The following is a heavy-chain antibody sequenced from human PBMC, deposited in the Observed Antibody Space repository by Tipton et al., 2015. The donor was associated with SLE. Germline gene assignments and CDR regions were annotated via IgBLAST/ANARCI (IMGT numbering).Heavy chain of an antibody. CDR1: GGSFSGYY. Sequence: TLSLTCAVYGGSFSGYYWSWIRQHPGKGLEWIGYIYYSGSTYYNPSLKSRVTISVDTSKNQFSLKLRSVTAADTAVYYCARSRGIAAAEDYWGQGTLVTVSS. J-gene: IGHJ4*02. CDR2: IYYSGST. CDR3: ARSRGIAAAEDY. D-gene: IGHD6-13*01. V-gene: IGHV4-34*01.